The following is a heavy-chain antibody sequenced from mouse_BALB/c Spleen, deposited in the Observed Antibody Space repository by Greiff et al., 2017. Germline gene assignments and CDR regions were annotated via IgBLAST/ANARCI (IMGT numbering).Heavy chain of an antibody. V-gene: IGHV2-9*02. CDR2: IWAGGST. J-gene: IGHJ1*01. CDR1: GFSLTSYG. Sequence: QVQLKQSGPGLVAPSQSLSITCTVSGFSLTSYGVHWVRQPPGKGLEWLGVIWAGGSTNYNSALMSRLSISKDNSKSQVFLKMNSLQTDDTAMYYCARDGYYHAFDVWGAGTTVTVSS. CDR3: ARDGYYHAFDV. D-gene: IGHD2-3*01.